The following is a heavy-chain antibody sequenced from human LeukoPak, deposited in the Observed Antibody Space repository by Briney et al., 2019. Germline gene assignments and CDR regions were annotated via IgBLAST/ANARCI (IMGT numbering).Heavy chain of an antibody. CDR2: GFYSGST. J-gene: IGHJ4*02. CDR3: ARDLMYSSGWQERFDY. Sequence: PSETLSLTCTVSGGPVSSASHYWSWIRQPPGKGLEWIGFGFYSGSTYYNPSLKSRVSISVDTSKNQFSLKLSSVTAADTAVYYCARDLMYSSGWQERFDYWGQGTLVTVSS. V-gene: IGHV4-61*01. D-gene: IGHD6-19*01. CDR1: GGPVSSASHY.